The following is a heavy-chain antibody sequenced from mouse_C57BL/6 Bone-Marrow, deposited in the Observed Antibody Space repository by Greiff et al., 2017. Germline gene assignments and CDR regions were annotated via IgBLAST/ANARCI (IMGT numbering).Heavy chain of an antibody. CDR3: AGEGGNYFWFAY. D-gene: IGHD2-1*01. V-gene: IGHV1-82*01. Sequence: QVQLQQSGPELVKPGASVKISCTASGYAFSSSWMNWVKQRPGKGLEWIGRIYPGDGDTNYNGKFKGKATLTADKSSSTAYKQLSSLTSEDSAVYFCAGEGGNYFWFAYWGQGTLVTVSA. CDR2: IYPGDGDT. J-gene: IGHJ3*01. CDR1: GYAFSSSW.